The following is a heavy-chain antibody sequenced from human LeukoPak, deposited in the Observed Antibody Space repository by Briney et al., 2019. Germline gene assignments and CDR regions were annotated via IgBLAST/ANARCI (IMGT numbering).Heavy chain of an antibody. CDR1: GGSISHYY. CDR2: VYYTGST. V-gene: IGHV4-59*08. J-gene: IGHJ3*02. CDR3: ARHESSGWPFDAFDI. D-gene: IGHD6-19*01. Sequence: KPSETLSLTCTVSGGSISHYYWSWIRQPPGKGLEWIGYVYYTGSTNYNPSLESRVRITMSVDTSKNQFSLKLSSVTAADTAVYYCARHESSGWPFDAFDIWGQGTMVTVSS.